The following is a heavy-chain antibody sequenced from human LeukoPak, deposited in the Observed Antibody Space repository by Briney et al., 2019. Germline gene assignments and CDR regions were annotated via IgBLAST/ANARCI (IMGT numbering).Heavy chain of an antibody. CDR3: AKMSTVIRPFYS. CDR2: ISSSNSFI. CDR1: GFTFSTYT. V-gene: IGHV3-21*01. J-gene: IGHJ4*02. Sequence: GGALRPSCAASGFTFSTYTRNGVRQAPGKGLEGVASISSSNSFIYYADSVKGRFIVSRDNAKNSVYLQTNSLRAEDTAVYYCAKMSTVIRPFYSWGQGNPVTAS. D-gene: IGHD4-11*01.